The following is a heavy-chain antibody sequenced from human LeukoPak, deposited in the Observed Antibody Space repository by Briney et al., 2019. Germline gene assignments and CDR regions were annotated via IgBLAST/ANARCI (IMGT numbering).Heavy chain of an antibody. CDR1: GYTFTGYY. Sequence: ASVKVCCKASGYTFTGYYMHWVRQAPGQGLEWMGWINPNSGGTNYAQKFQGRVTMTRDTSISTAYMELSRLRSDDTAVYYCARVLYYYGSGSYPPDYWGQGTLVTVSS. J-gene: IGHJ4*02. CDR3: ARVLYYYGSGSYPPDY. D-gene: IGHD3-10*01. V-gene: IGHV1-2*02. CDR2: INPNSGGT.